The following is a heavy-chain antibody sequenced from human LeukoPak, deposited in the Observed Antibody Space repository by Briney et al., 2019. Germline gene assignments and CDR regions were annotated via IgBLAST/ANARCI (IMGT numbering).Heavy chain of an antibody. D-gene: IGHD1-14*01. CDR2: INHGGSA. CDR1: GGSFSGYY. CDR3: ARGPEGDPDTI. Sequence: SETLSLTCAVYGGSFSGYYWTWIRQPPGKGLEWIGEINHGGSANYNPSLKSRVTISIDTSKTQFSLKLNSVTAADTAVYYCARGPEGDPDTIWGQGTLVTVSS. V-gene: IGHV4-34*01. J-gene: IGHJ4*02.